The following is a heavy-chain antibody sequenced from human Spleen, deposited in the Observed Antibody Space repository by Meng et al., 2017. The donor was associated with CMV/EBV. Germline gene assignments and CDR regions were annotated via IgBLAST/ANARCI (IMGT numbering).Heavy chain of an antibody. CDR1: GGSFRAYY. D-gene: IGHD3-10*01. CDR3: ARGLLWFGGNWFDP. J-gene: IGHJ5*02. CDR2: VNHSGSI. Sequence: CAVSGGSFRAYYWSWIRPPPGKGLEWVGEVNHSGSIHYTPSLERRVTISVDTSKTQFSLKLSSVTAADTAVYYCARGLLWFGGNWFDPWGQGTLVTVSS. V-gene: IGHV4-34*01.